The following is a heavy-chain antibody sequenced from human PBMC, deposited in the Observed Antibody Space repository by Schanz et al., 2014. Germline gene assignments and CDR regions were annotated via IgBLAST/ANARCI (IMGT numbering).Heavy chain of an antibody. CDR3: AKAFRTTKYYGMDV. J-gene: IGHJ6*02. V-gene: IGHV3-33*06. D-gene: IGHD1-1*01. Sequence: QVQLVESGGDVVQPGRSLRLSCAASGFTFSSYGMHWVRQAPGKGLEWVAVIWYDGNNKYYADSVKGRFTISRDNSKNILYLQMNSLRAEDTATYYCAKAFRTTKYYGMDVWGQGTTVTVS. CDR2: IWYDGNNK. CDR1: GFTFSSYG.